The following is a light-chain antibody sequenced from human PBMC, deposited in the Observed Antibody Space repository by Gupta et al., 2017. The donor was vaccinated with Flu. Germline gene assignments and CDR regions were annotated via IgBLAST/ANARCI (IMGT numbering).Light chain of an antibody. CDR2: QVN. J-gene: IGLJ1*01. V-gene: IGLV2-8*01. CDR1: SSDIGAYKY. Sequence: SALTQPPSASGSRGQSVTISCTGSSSDIGAYKYVSWYQHHPGKGPKLILYQVNERPSGVPDRFSGSKSGNTASLTVSGLQDDDEADYYCSSYGGRAHPYVFGSGTKVTVL. CDR3: SSYGGRAHPYV.